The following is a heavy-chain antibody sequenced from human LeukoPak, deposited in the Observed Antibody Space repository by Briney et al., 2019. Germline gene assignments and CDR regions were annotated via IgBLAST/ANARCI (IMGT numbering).Heavy chain of an antibody. CDR3: ARGRDLGQDY. CDR2: ISNRGSP. J-gene: IGHJ4*02. Sequence: SETLSLTCTVSGASVNSFYWNWIRQPPGKGLDWIGYISNRGSPNYNPSLKSRVTMSIDTSKNQFSLKLNSVTAADTAVYFCARGRDLGQDYWGQGTLVTVSS. CDR1: GASVNSFY. D-gene: IGHD3-16*01. V-gene: IGHV4-59*02.